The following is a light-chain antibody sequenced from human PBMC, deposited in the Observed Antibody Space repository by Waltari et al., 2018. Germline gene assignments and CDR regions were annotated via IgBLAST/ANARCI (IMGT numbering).Light chain of an antibody. CDR1: QSVGSSS. CDR2: RAS. J-gene: IGKJ1*01. Sequence: DIVLTQSPGPASLSPGERVTLSCRASQSVGSSSLAWYQQKPGQAPRLVIYRASRRATGIPDRFSGSGSGTDFSLTISRLEPEDFAVYYCQQHGTLPATFGQGTKVEIK. V-gene: IGKV3-20*01. CDR3: QQHGTLPAT.